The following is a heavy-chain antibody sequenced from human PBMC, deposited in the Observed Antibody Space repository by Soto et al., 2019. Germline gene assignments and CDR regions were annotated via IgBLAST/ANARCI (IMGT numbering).Heavy chain of an antibody. CDR3: TTGSVEGI. J-gene: IGHJ6*02. V-gene: IGHV3-15*07. CDR1: GFSFNEAW. CDR2: IKTSAGGGAT. D-gene: IGHD2-15*01. Sequence: GGSLRLSCVASGFSFNEAWMNWVRQAPGEGLEWVGRIKTSAGGGATDYAAPVQGRFTISRDDSKNALYLHMNSLRAEDTAIYYCTTGSVEGIWGQGTTVTVSS.